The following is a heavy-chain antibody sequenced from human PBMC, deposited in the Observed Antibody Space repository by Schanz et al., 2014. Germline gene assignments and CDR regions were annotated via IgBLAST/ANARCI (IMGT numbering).Heavy chain of an antibody. V-gene: IGHV3-48*04. J-gene: IGHJ3*01. CDR3: ASSRTRYCSSTSCVPGAFDF. D-gene: IGHD2-2*01. CDR2: ISNSGTTI. CDR1: GFTFSSYG. Sequence: EVQLVESGGALVQPGGSLRLSCAASGFTFSSYGMHWVRQAPGKGLEWVSYISNSGTTIYYADSVKGRFTISRDNAKNSLYLQMNSLRVDDTAVYYCASSRTRYCSSTSCVPGAFDFWGQGTLVTVSS.